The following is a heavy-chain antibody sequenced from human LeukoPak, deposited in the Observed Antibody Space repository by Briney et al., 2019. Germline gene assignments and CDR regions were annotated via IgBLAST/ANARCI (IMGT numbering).Heavy chain of an antibody. CDR3: AGGTYGYYMDV. D-gene: IGHD4-17*01. J-gene: IGHJ6*03. CDR1: NYSISNSLY. Sequence: SETLSLTCSGSNYSISNSLYWGWLRQPPGKGLEWIGSIYRSGSTFYNPSLKSRVTISLDTSKNQFSLKLSSVIAADTAVYFCAGGTYGYYMDVWGKGTTVTVS. CDR2: IYRSGST. V-gene: IGHV4-38-2*02.